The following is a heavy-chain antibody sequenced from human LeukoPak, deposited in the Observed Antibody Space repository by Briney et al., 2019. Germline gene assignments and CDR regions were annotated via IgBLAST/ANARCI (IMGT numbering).Heavy chain of an antibody. CDR3: ARTAGVAVAGSRQYFDY. D-gene: IGHD6-19*01. J-gene: IGHJ4*02. CDR2: IYYSGTT. V-gene: IGHV4-39*01. CDR1: GGSISSNNYY. Sequence: KASETLSLTCTVSGGSISSNNYYWGWIRQPPGKGPDWIGTIYYSGTTFCNPSLKSRVTISVDTSENQFSLKLMSVTAADTAVYYCARTAGVAVAGSRQYFDYWGQGTLVTVSS.